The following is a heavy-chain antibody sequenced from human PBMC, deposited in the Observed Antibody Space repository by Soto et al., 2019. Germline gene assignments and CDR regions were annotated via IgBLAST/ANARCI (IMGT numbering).Heavy chain of an antibody. Sequence: ASVKVSCKASGYTFTSYYMHWVRQAPGQGLEWMGIINPSGGSTSYAQKFQGRVTMTRDTSTSTVYMELSSLRSEDTAVYYCARDGVVVTLRTKNWFDPWGQGTLVTVSS. J-gene: IGHJ5*02. CDR3: ARDGVVVTLRTKNWFDP. CDR1: GYTFTSYY. CDR2: INPSGGST. D-gene: IGHD2-21*02. V-gene: IGHV1-46*01.